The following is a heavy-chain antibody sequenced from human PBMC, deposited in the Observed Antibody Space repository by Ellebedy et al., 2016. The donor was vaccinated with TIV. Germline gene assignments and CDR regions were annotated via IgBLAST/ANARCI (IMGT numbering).Heavy chain of an antibody. CDR1: GFTFSNYW. CDR3: ARGGYGRPFDC. D-gene: IGHD5-12*01. CDR2: IKQDGSEK. Sequence: GESLKISCAASGFTFSNYWMKWVRQAPGKGLEWVANIKQDGSEKYYVDSVKGRVTISRDNAKNSLFLQMNSLGVEDTAVYFCARGGYGRPFDCWGQGTLVTVSS. J-gene: IGHJ4*02. V-gene: IGHV3-7*03.